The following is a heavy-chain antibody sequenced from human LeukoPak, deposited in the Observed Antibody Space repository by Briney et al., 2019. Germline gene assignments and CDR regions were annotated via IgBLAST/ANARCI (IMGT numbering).Heavy chain of an antibody. CDR3: ARGYFSGSYYYFDY. D-gene: IGHD1-26*01. CDR1: GGSFSGYC. CDR2: INHSGST. V-gene: IGHV4-34*01. Sequence: PSETLSLTCAVYGGSFSGYCWSWIRQPPGKGLEWIGEINHSGSTNYNPSLKSRVTISVDTSKNQFSLKLSSVTAADTAVYYCARGYFSGSYYYFDYWGQGTLVTVSS. J-gene: IGHJ4*02.